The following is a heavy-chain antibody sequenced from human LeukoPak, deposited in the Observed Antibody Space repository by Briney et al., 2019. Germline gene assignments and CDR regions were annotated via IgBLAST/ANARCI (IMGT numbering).Heavy chain of an antibody. CDR2: IYPGDSDT. J-gene: IGHJ3*02. CDR3: ARQGPGGYCSSTSCYHDAFDI. D-gene: IGHD2-2*01. V-gene: IGHV5-51*01. Sequence: GESLKISCKGSGYSFTSYWIGWVRQMPGKGLEWMGIIYPGDSDTRYSPSFQGQVTISADKSISTAYLQWSSPKASDTAMYYCARQGPGGYCSSTSCYHDAFDIWGQGTMVTVSS. CDR1: GYSFTSYW.